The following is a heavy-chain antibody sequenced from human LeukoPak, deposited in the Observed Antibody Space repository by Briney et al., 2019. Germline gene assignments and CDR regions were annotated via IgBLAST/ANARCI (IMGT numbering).Heavy chain of an antibody. V-gene: IGHV3-21*01. CDR3: MRDDVTLVRGARRGYYYIMDV. CDR1: GFNFSNYN. Sequence: GGSLRLSCAASGFNFSNYNMIWVRQAPGKGLEWVSSISSSSRYKYFADSVKGRFTISRDNAKNSLYLHMNSLSAEDTAVYFCMRDDVTLVRGARRGYYYIMDVWGKGTTVTISS. D-gene: IGHD3-10*01. J-gene: IGHJ6*03. CDR2: ISSSSRYK.